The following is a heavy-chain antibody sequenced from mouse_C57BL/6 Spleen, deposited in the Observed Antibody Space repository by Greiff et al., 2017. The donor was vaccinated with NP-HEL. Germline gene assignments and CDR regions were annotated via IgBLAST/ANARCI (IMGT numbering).Heavy chain of an antibody. D-gene: IGHD2-4*01. CDR2: IWRGGST. CDR1: GFSLTSYG. J-gene: IGHJ2*01. CDR3: AKVDYEGDYFDY. V-gene: IGHV2-5*01. Sequence: QVQLQQSGPGLVQPSQSLSITCTVSGFSLTSYGVHWVRQSPGKGLEWLGVIWRGGSTDYNAAFMSRLSINKDNSKSQVFFKMNSLQADDTAIYYCAKVDYEGDYFDYWGQGTTLTVSS.